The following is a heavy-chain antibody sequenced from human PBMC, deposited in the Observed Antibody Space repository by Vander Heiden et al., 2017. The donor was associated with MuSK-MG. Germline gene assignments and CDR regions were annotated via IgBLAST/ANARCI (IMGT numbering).Heavy chain of an antibody. V-gene: IGHV3-48*03. CDR2: ISSSGSTI. J-gene: IGHJ6*03. CDR1: GFTFSSYE. CDR3: ARDLVYYYYYMDV. Sequence: EVQLVESGGGLVQPGGSLRLSCAASGFTFSSYEMNWVRQAPGKGLEWVSYISSSGSTIYYADAVKGRFTISRDNAKNSLYLQMNSLRAEDTAVYYCARDLVYYYYYMDVWGKGTTVTVSS.